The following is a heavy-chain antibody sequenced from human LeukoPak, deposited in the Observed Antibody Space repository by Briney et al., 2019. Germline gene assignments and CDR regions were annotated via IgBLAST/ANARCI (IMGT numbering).Heavy chain of an antibody. CDR3: AREHSRGGFDY. Sequence: ASVKVSCKASGYTFTSYYMHWVRQAPRQGLEWMGIINPSGGSTSYAQKFQGRVTMTRDMSTSTVYMELSSLRSEDTAVYYCAREHSRGGFDYWGQGTLVTVSS. CDR2: INPSGGST. CDR1: GYTFTSYY. D-gene: IGHD3-10*01. V-gene: IGHV1-46*01. J-gene: IGHJ4*02.